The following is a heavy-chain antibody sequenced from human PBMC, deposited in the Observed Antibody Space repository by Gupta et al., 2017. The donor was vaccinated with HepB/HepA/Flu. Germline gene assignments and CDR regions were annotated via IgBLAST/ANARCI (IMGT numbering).Heavy chain of an antibody. D-gene: IGHD6-25*01. CDR2: IYYSGSS. V-gene: IGHV4-59*11. CDR1: GGSISRHY. Sequence: QVQLQESGPRQVQPSETLSLTCTVSGGSISRHYWSWIRQSPGKGLEYIGYIYYSGSSNYNPSLQSRVTISVDTSKNQFSLKLTSMTAADTAVYFCARVQRSRGYYHYYMDVWGKGTTVSVSS. J-gene: IGHJ6*03. CDR3: ARVQRSRGYYHYYMDV.